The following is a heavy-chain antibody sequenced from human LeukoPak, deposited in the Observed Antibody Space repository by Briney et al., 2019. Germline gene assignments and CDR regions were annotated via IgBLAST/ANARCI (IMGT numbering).Heavy chain of an antibody. Sequence: SETLSLTCTVSGGSISGYYRSWIRQPAGKGLEWIGRIYTSGSTNYNPSLKSRVTMSVDTSKNQFSLKLSSVTAADTAVYYCARDLAYDSSGWPQYYYYYYMDVWGKGTTVTVSS. CDR2: IYTSGST. CDR1: GGSISGYY. V-gene: IGHV4-4*07. D-gene: IGHD3-22*01. J-gene: IGHJ6*03. CDR3: ARDLAYDSSGWPQYYYYYYMDV.